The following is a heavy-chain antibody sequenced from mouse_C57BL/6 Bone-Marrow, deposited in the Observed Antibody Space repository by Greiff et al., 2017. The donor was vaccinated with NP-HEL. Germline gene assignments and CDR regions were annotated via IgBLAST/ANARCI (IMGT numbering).Heavy chain of an antibody. V-gene: IGHV7-1*01. Sequence: EVKVVESGGGLVQSGRSLRLSCATSGFTFSDFYMEWVRQAPGKGLEWIAASRNKANDYTTEYSASVKGRFIVSRDTSQSLLYLQMNALRAEDTAIYYCARDAYYGSSYAMDYWGQGTSVTVSS. CDR3: ARDAYYGSSYAMDY. J-gene: IGHJ4*01. D-gene: IGHD1-1*01. CDR1: GFTFSDFY. CDR2: SRNKANDYTT.